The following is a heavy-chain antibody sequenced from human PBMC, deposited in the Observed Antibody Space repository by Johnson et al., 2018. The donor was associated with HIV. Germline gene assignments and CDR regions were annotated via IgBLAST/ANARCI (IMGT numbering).Heavy chain of an antibody. J-gene: IGHJ3*02. CDR3: AKEYGWLVNSPDAFDI. V-gene: IGHV3-23*04. Sequence: VQLVESGGGLVQPGGSLRLSCAASGFTVSSDYISWVRQAPGKGLEWVSAISGSGGSTYYADSVKGQFTISRDNSKNTLYLQRNSLRAEETAVYYCAKEYGWLVNSPDAFDIWGQGTMVTVSS. CDR2: ISGSGGST. D-gene: IGHD6-19*01. CDR1: GFTVSSDY.